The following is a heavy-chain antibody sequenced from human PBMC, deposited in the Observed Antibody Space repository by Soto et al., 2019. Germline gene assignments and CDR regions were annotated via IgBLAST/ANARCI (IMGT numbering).Heavy chain of an antibody. J-gene: IGHJ4*02. CDR2: TRNKANSYTT. V-gene: IGHV3-72*01. D-gene: IGHD3-3*02. CDR3: ARAGIRGYYYDY. Sequence: GGSLRLSCAASGFTLSDHYMDWVRQAPGKGLEWVGRTRNKANSYTTEYAASVKGRFTISRDDSKNSLDLEMNSLKTEDTAVYYCARAGIRGYYYDYWGQGTLVTVSS. CDR1: GFTLSDHY.